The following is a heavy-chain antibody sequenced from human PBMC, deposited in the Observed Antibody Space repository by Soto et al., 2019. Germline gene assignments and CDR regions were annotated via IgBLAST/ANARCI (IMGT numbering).Heavy chain of an antibody. V-gene: IGHV3-30*14. CDR1: GVTFRGYA. Sequence: GGSLTLSCGGSGVTFRGYAVHWVRRAPGKGLEWVTVISVDGSKTYYADSVKGRFTVSRDDSTNTVFLQMNSLSAEDTAVYHCARDEVKGTMTILWGQGTLVTVSS. D-gene: IGHD4-17*01. J-gene: IGHJ4*02. CDR2: ISVDGSKT. CDR3: ARDEVKGTMTIL.